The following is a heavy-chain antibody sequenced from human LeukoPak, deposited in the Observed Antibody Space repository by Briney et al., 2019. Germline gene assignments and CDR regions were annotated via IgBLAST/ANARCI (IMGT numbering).Heavy chain of an antibody. J-gene: IGHJ3*02. CDR3: ARAGYYDSSGFYAPDAFDI. CDR2: VYSGGST. Sequence: PGGSLRLPCAASGFTVSSDYMTWVRQAPGKGLEWVSFVYSGGSTYYEDSVKGRFTISRDSSKNTLFLQMNSLRVGDTAVYYCARAGYYDSSGFYAPDAFDIWGQGTVVTVSS. D-gene: IGHD3-22*01. V-gene: IGHV3-53*01. CDR1: GFTVSSDY.